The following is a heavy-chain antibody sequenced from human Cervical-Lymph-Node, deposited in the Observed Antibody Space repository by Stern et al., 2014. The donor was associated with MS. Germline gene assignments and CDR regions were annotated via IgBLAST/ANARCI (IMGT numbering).Heavy chain of an antibody. CDR1: GDSISSGNYY. V-gene: IGHV4-61*02. CDR2: IYSSGTT. J-gene: IGHJ4*02. Sequence: QLQLQESGPGLVKPSQTLSLTCTVSGDSISSGNYYWSWIRQPAGKGLEWIGRIYSSGTTYYNPSLRSGSPISIDPPNTHSPLKLGSVTATDTAVYYCATQGRALAPDWGQGTLVTVSS. CDR3: ATQGRALAPD.